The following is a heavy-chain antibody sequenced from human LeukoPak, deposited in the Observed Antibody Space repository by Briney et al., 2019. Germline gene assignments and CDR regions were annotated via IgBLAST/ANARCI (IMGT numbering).Heavy chain of an antibody. V-gene: IGHV3-7*01. CDR3: ARVIYVDYTPVYYFDH. CDR1: GFTFSAYW. CDR2: IKQDGGEK. D-gene: IGHD3-16*01. Sequence: GGSLRLSCAASGFTFSAYWMSWVRQTPGKGLEWVANIKQDGGEKYYVDSVKGRFTISRDNAKNSLYLQMNSLEAEDTAVYHCARVIYVDYTPVYYFDHWGQGTLVTVSS. J-gene: IGHJ4*02.